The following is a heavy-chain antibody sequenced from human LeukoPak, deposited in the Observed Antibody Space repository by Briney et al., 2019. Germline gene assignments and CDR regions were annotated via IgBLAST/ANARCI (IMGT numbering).Heavy chain of an antibody. CDR3: ARDWGARWAEY. CDR2: IIPIFNKP. CDR1: GGTFRSAA. V-gene: IGHV1-69*13. Sequence: TSVRVSCKASGGTFRSAAISWVRQAPGQGLEWMGGIIPIFNKPNYAQRFQGRVTITADESTSTAYMELSSLTSDDTAVYYCARDWGARWAEYWGQGTLVTVSS. J-gene: IGHJ4*02. D-gene: IGHD5-24*01.